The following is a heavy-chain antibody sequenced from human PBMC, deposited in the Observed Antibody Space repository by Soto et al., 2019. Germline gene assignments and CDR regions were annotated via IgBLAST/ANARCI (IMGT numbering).Heavy chain of an antibody. D-gene: IGHD3-10*01. J-gene: IGHJ5*02. Sequence: GGSLRLSCAASGFTFSSYGMHWVRQAPGKGLEWVAVISYGGSNKYYADSVKGRFTISRDNSKNTLYLQMNSLRAEDTAVYYCAKERYYGSGSYTNWFDPWGQGTLVTVSS. CDR2: ISYGGSNK. V-gene: IGHV3-30*18. CDR3: AKERYYGSGSYTNWFDP. CDR1: GFTFSSYG.